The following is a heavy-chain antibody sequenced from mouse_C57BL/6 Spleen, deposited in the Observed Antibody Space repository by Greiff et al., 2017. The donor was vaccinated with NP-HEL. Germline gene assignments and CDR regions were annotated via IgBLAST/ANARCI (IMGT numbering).Heavy chain of an antibody. CDR1: GYAFSSYW. CDR3: ARHGYYGSSYGFAY. CDR2: IYPGDGDT. Sequence: QVQLQQSGAELVKPGASVKISCKASGYAFSSYWMNWVKQRPGKGLEWIGQIYPGDGDTNYNGKFKGKATLTADKSSSTAYMQLSSLTSEDSAVYFCARHGYYGSSYGFAYWGQGTLVTVSA. J-gene: IGHJ3*01. D-gene: IGHD1-1*01. V-gene: IGHV1-80*01.